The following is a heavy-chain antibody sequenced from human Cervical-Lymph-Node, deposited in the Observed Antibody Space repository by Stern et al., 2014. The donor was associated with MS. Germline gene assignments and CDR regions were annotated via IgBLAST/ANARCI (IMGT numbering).Heavy chain of an antibody. V-gene: IGHV1-69*01. D-gene: IGHD5-12*01. CDR1: GGTFSSYA. Sequence: VQLVESGAEVKKPGSSVKVSCKASGGTFSSYAITWVRQAPGQGLECMGGISPILGTANYAQKFQGRVTITADESTRTAYMELSSLRSEDTAVYYCARGIVATIHTFWGQGTLVTVSS. CDR2: ISPILGTA. CDR3: ARGIVATIHTF. J-gene: IGHJ4*02.